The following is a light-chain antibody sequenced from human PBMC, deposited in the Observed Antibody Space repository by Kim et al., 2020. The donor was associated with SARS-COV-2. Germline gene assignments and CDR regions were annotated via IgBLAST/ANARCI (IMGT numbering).Light chain of an antibody. CDR1: QSVSSNY. Sequence: EIVLTQSPDTLSLSPGERATLSCRASQSVSSNYLAWYQQKPGQAPRLLIYGASTRATGIPDRFSGSGSGTDFTLTISRLEPEDFALYYCQRYGRPPWTFGQGTKVDIK. J-gene: IGKJ1*01. V-gene: IGKV3-20*01. CDR2: GAS. CDR3: QRYGRPPWT.